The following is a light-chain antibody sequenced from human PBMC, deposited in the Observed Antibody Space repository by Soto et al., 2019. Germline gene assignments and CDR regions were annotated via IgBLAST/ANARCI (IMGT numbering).Light chain of an antibody. V-gene: IGKV1-5*03. CDR3: QHYDAYTIT. Sequence: DIQMTQSPSTLSASVGDTVTITCRASQSISSWLAWYQQKPGKAPKFLIYKASNLQSGVPSRFSGSGSGTDFTLTISSLQPDDFATYYCQHYDAYTITFGQGTRLEIK. CDR2: KAS. CDR1: QSISSW. J-gene: IGKJ5*01.